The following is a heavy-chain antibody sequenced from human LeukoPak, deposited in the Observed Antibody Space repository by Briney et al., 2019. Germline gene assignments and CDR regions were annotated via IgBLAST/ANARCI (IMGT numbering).Heavy chain of an antibody. V-gene: IGHV4-59*01. CDR1: GGSISSYY. J-gene: IGHJ4*02. CDR2: ISDTGTT. CDR3: AREHYYGSGIDY. Sequence: SETLSLTCTVSGGSISSYYWSWIRQPPGKGLEWIGYISDTGTTNYIPSLKSRLSISVDTSRNQISLKLSSVTAADTAVYYCAREHYYGSGIDYWGQGTLVTVSS. D-gene: IGHD3-10*01.